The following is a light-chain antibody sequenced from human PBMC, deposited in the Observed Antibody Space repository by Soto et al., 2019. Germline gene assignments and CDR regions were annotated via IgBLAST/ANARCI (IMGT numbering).Light chain of an antibody. J-gene: IGKJ5*01. V-gene: IGKV1-9*01. CDR2: AAS. CDR3: QQLNSYLIT. Sequence: DIQLTQSPSFLSASVGDRVTVTCRASRGISSYLAWYQQKPGKAPKLLIYAASTLHTGVPSRFSGSGSGTEFTLTISRLQPEDFATHSCQQLNSYLITFGQGTRLEIK. CDR1: RGISSY.